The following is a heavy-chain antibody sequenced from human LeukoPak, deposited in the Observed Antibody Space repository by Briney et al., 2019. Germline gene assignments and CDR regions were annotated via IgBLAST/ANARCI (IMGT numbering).Heavy chain of an antibody. D-gene: IGHD6-19*01. CDR1: GFTYSDHF. J-gene: IGHJ4*02. CDR2: SRNKAKSYTT. CDR3: VRVGSVAGSDYLDY. Sequence: GGSLRLSCAVSGFTYSDHFLDWVRQAPGKGLEWVGRSRNKAKSYTTEYAASVKGRFTISRDDSKNSLYLQMDSLKTEDTAVYYCVRVGSVAGSDYLDYWGQGTLVTVSS. V-gene: IGHV3-72*01.